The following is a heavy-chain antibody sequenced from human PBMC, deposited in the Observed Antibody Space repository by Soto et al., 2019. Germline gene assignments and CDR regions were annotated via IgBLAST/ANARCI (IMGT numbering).Heavy chain of an antibody. CDR3: ARSGYSFAWGY. J-gene: IGHJ4*02. D-gene: IGHD5-18*01. CDR1: GFLVNSAY. Sequence: EVQLVESGGGLIPPGGSLRLSCAASGFLVNSAYMTWVRQAPGKRLEWLSMINSDGSTLYAESVKGRFTISRDNSKNRLDLQMNSLRAEDTAMYYCARSGYSFAWGYWGQGTLVIVTS. CDR2: INSDGST. V-gene: IGHV3-53*01.